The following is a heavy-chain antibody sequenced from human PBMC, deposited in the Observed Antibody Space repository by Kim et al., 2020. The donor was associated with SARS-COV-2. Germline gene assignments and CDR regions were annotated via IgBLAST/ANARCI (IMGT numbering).Heavy chain of an antibody. J-gene: IGHJ4*02. Sequence: SETLSLTCTVSGGSISSSSYYWGWIRQPPGKGLEWIGRIDYSGSTYYNPSLKSRVTISVDTSKNQFSLKLSSVTAADTAVYYCARDLRGYDRGSGVYFDYWGQGTLVTVSS. CDR3: ARDLRGYDRGSGVYFDY. CDR1: GGSISSSSYY. CDR2: IDYSGST. V-gene: IGHV4-39*07. D-gene: IGHD5-12*01.